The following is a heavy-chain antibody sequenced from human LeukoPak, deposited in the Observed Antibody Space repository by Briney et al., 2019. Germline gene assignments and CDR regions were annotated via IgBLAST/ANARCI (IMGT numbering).Heavy chain of an antibody. V-gene: IGHV4-59*08. CDR3: ARNREQLQDFDY. D-gene: IGHD6-6*01. CDR2: IYYSGST. Sequence: PSETLSLTCTVSGGSISSYYWSWIRQPPGKGLEWIGYIYYSGSTNYNPSLKSRVTISVDTSKNQFSLKLSSVTAADTAVYYCARNREQLQDFDYWGQGTLVTVSS. CDR1: GGSISSYY. J-gene: IGHJ4*02.